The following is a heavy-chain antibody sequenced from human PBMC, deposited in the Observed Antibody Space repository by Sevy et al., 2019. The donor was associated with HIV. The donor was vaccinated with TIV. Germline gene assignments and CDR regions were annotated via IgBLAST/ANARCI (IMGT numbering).Heavy chain of an antibody. V-gene: IGHV1-18*01. Sequence: ASVKVSCKASGYTFTSYGISWVRQAPGQGLEWMGWISAYNGNTNYAQKLQGRVTMTTDTSTITAYMELRSLRSDDTAVYYCARPIAAAGNDGGMDVWGQGTTVTVSS. CDR3: ARPIAAAGNDGGMDV. J-gene: IGHJ6*02. CDR2: ISAYNGNT. CDR1: GYTFTSYG. D-gene: IGHD6-13*01.